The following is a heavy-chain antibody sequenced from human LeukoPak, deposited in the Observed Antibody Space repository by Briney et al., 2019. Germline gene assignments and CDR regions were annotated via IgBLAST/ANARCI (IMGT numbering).Heavy chain of an antibody. J-gene: IGHJ4*02. V-gene: IGHV4-39*01. Sequence: SETLSLTCTVSGGSISSSSYYWGWIRQPPGKGGDWIGSIYYSGSTYYNPSLKSRVTISVDTSKNQFSLKLSSVTAADTAVYYCARQGGSVLHYSDYWGQGTLVTVSS. CDR2: IYYSGST. D-gene: IGHD5-12*01. CDR1: GGSISSSSYY. CDR3: ARQGGSVLHYSDY.